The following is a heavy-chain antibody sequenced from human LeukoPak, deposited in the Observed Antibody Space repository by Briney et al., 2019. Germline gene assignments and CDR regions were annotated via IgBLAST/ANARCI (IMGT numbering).Heavy chain of an antibody. J-gene: IGHJ2*01. Sequence: SETLSLTCTVSGGSISSSSYYWGWIRQPPGKGLEWIGSIYYSGSTYYNPSLKSRVTISVDTSKNQFSLKLSSVTAADTAVYYCARQGSSQYSSGWLGWYFDLWGGDTVDRVSS. CDR3: ARQGSSQYSSGWLGWYFDL. D-gene: IGHD6-19*01. CDR1: GGSISSSSYY. CDR2: IYYSGST. V-gene: IGHV4-39*01.